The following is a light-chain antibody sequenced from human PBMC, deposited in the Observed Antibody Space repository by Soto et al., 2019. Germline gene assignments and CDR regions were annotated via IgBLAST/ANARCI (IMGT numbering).Light chain of an antibody. Sequence: DIQMTQSPSSLSASVGDRVTITCRASQSISSYLNWYQQKPGKAPKLLIYAASSLQSAVPSRFSCSGSGTDFTITISSLQPEDFATYYCQQSYSTPPWTFGEGTKVEIK. CDR3: QQSYSTPPWT. V-gene: IGKV1-39*01. CDR1: QSISSY. J-gene: IGKJ1*01. CDR2: AAS.